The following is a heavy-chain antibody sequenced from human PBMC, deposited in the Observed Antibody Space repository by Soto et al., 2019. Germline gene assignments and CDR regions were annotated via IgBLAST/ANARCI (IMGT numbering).Heavy chain of an antibody. Sequence: QITLKESGPTLVKPTQTLTLTCTFSGFSLSTSGVGVGWIRQPPGKALEWLALIYWDDDKRYSPSLKSRLTITKDTSKNQVVLTMTNMDPVDTATYYCAHRRTMVRPENWFDPWGQGTLVTVSS. J-gene: IGHJ5*02. D-gene: IGHD3-10*01. CDR3: AHRRTMVRPENWFDP. CDR1: GFSLSTSGVG. V-gene: IGHV2-5*02. CDR2: IYWDDDK.